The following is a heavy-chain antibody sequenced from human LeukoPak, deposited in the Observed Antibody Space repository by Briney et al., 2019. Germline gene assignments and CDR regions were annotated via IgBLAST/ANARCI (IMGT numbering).Heavy chain of an antibody. J-gene: IGHJ4*02. D-gene: IGHD1-26*01. CDR2: ISYDGSNK. CDR3: XXXXXPXSGSYYMGGGFDY. V-gene: IGHV3-30*03. CDR1: GFTFSSYG. Sequence: PGGSLRLSCAASGFTFSSYGMHWVRQAPGKGLEWVAVISYDGSNKYYADSVKGRFTISRDNSKNTLYLQMNSLRAEDTAGYYXXXXXXPXSGSYYMGGGFDYWGQGTLVTVSS.